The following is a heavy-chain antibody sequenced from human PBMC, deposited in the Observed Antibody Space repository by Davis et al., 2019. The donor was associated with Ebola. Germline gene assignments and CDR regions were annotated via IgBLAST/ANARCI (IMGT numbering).Heavy chain of an antibody. CDR2: VYYTGIT. CDR3: ARVSWAHTNTFDY. J-gene: IGHJ4*02. D-gene: IGHD2-8*01. V-gene: IGHV4-59*08. CDR1: GGSISDNY. Sequence: SETLSLTCTVSGGSISDNYWSWIRQPPGKGLEWIGYVYYTGITNYNPSLTSRLTISVDTSKNQFSLKLSSVTAADTAVYYCARVSWAHTNTFDYWGQGTLVTVSS.